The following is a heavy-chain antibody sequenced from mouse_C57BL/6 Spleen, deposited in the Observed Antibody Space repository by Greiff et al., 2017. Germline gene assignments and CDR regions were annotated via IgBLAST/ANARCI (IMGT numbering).Heavy chain of an antibody. J-gene: IGHJ3*01. CDR3: ARGGGDYYDPFAY. V-gene: IGHV7-1*01. Sequence: EVQLLESGGGLVQSGRSLRLSCATSGFTFSDFYMEWVRQAPGKGLEWIAASRNKANDYTTEYSASVKGRFIVSRDTSQSILYLQMNALRAEDAAIYYCARGGGDYYDPFAYWGQGTLVTVSA. CDR1: GFTFSDFY. D-gene: IGHD2-4*01. CDR2: SRNKANDYTT.